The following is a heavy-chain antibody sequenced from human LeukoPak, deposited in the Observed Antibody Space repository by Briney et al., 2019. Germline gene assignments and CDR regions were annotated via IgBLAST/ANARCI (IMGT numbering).Heavy chain of an antibody. CDR2: ISSSSSYI. V-gene: IGHV3-21*01. J-gene: IGHJ4*02. CDR1: GITFTSYG. D-gene: IGHD1-1*01. Sequence: PGGSLRLSCAASGITFTSYGMHWVRQAPGKGLEWVSSISSSSSYIYYADSVKGRFTISRDNAKNSLYLQMNSLRAEDTAVYYCARDHVKGRGRFDYWGQGTLVTVSS. CDR3: ARDHVKGRGRFDY.